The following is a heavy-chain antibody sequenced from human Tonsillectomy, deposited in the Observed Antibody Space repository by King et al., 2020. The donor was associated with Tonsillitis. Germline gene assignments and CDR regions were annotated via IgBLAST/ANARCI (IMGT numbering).Heavy chain of an antibody. J-gene: IGHJ4*02. V-gene: IGHV1-8*01. CDR1: GYTFTSYD. CDR3: ARGIRNVVVPNYYFDY. D-gene: IGHD2-21*01. CDR2: MNPNSGNT. Sequence: QLVQSGAEVKKPGASVKVSCKASGYTFTSYDINWVRHATGQGLEWMGWMNPNSGNTGYAQKFQGRGSMTRNTSISTAYMELSSLRSEDTAVYYCARGIRNVVVPNYYFDYWGQGTLVTVSS.